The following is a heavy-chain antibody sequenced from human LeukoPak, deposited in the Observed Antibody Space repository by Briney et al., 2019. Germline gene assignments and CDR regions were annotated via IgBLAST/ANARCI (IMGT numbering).Heavy chain of an antibody. J-gene: IGHJ3*02. CDR3: ARGDGLWFGELLSAFDI. CDR2: IYYSGST. V-gene: IGHV4-59*01. CDR1: GGSISSYY. Sequence: NPSETLSLTCTVSGGSISSYYWSWIRQPPGKGLEWIGYIYYSGSTNYNPSLKSRVTISVDTSKNQFSLKLSSVTAADTAVYYRARGDGLWFGELLSAFDIWGQGTMVTVSS. D-gene: IGHD3-10*01.